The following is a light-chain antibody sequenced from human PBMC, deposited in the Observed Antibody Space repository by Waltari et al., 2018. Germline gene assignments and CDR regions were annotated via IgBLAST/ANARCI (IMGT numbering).Light chain of an antibody. CDR2: EDS. CDR1: NSDIGNYNL. CDR3: SSFATSGIWV. Sequence: SALTQPASVSGSPGQSITISCTGTNSDIGNYNLVSWYQQYPGKAPKLVIYEDSQRPSGVSHRFSGSKSGNTASLTISGLQADDESDFHCSSFATSGIWVFGGGTRLTVL. J-gene: IGLJ3*02. V-gene: IGLV2-23*01.